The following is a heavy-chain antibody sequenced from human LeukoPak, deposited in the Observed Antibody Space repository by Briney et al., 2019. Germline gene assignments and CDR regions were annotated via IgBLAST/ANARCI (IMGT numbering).Heavy chain of an antibody. V-gene: IGHV3-23*01. CDR3: MKDDYCSIPGCVIDALVV. D-gene: IGHD4-11*01. CDR2: VTRSGQNT. Sequence: GGSLRLSCAASGFPFGDFAMTWVRQVPGGGLRWVSTVTRSGQNTYYADSVKGRFTISRDDYKGMLYLQMNSLRAEDTAMYYCMKDDYCSIPGCVIDALVVWGQGTVVTVSS. J-gene: IGHJ3*01. CDR1: GFPFGDFA.